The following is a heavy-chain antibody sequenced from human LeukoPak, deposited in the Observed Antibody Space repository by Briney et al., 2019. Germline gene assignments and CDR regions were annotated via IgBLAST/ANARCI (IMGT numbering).Heavy chain of an antibody. V-gene: IGHV3-21*01. J-gene: IGHJ4*02. CDR3: AILTAMVTYTHDY. Sequence: PGGSLRLSCAASGFTFSSYSMNWVRQAPGKGLEWVSSISSSSSYIYYADSVKGRFTISRDNAKNSLYLQMNSLRAEDTAVYYCAILTAMVTYTHDYWGQGTLVTVSS. D-gene: IGHD5-18*01. CDR2: ISSSSSYI. CDR1: GFTFSSYS.